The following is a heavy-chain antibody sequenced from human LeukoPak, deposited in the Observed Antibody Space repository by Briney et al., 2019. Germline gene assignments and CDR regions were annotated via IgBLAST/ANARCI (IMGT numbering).Heavy chain of an antibody. CDR2: ISSSSSYI. Sequence: GGSLRLSCAASGFIFSSYSMNWVRQAPGKGPEWVSSISSSSSYIYYADSVKGRFTISRDNAKNSLYLQMNSLRAEDTAVYYCARTWSSGSYSNYFDYWGQGTLVTVSS. D-gene: IGHD3-10*01. V-gene: IGHV3-21*01. CDR3: ARTWSSGSYSNYFDY. J-gene: IGHJ4*02. CDR1: GFIFSSYS.